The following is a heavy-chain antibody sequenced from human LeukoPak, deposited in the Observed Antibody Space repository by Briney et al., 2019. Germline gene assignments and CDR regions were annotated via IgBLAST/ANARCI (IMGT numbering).Heavy chain of an antibody. CDR1: GFTVTSNY. CDR2: VYPGGFT. V-gene: IGHV3-66*01. CDR3: AIGGVIWRMDV. Sequence: PGGSLRLSCAVSGFTVTSNYMSWVRQAPGKGLEWVSVVYPGGFTYHADSVKGRFTISRDTSKNTVYLQMNSLRAEDTAVYYCAIGGVIWRMDVWGQGTTVTLSS. D-gene: IGHD2/OR15-2a*01. J-gene: IGHJ6*02.